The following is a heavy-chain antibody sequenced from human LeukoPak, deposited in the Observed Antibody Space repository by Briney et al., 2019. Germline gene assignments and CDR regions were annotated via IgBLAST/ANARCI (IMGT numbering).Heavy chain of an antibody. CDR1: GFTFSSYS. CDR3: ARDYGTPDYYYGMDV. J-gene: IGHJ6*02. CDR2: ISSSSSYI. V-gene: IGHV3-21*01. D-gene: IGHD4-17*01. Sequence: GGSLRLSCAASGFTFSSYSMNWVRQAPGKGLEWVSSISSSSSYIYYADSVKGRFTISRDNAKNSLYLQMNSLRAEDTAVYYCARDYGTPDYYYGMDVWGQGTTVTVSS.